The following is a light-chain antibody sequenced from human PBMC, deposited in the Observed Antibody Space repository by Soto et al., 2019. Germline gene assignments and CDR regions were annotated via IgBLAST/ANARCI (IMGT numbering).Light chain of an antibody. CDR3: CSYAGSYPYV. V-gene: IGLV2-11*01. J-gene: IGLJ1*01. Sequence: QSFLTQPRSVSGSPGRSVTISCAGTSSDVGGYNYVSWYQQQPGKAPKLMIYDVSKRPSGVPDRFSGSKSGNTASLTISGLQAEDEADYYCCSYAGSYPYVFGTGTKVTVL. CDR2: DVS. CDR1: SSDVGGYNY.